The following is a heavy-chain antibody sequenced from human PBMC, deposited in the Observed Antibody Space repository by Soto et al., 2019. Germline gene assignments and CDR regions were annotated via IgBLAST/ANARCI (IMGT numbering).Heavy chain of an antibody. D-gene: IGHD2-8*02. CDR2: INHSGST. Sequence: QVQLQQWGAGLLKPSETLSLTCAVYGGSFSGYYWTWIRQPPGTGLEWIGEINHSGSTNYNPSLKRXVTISVDTSKNQFSLQLTSVTAADTAVYYWARDKITGLFDYWGQGTLVTVSS. CDR1: GGSFSGYY. CDR3: ARDKITGLFDY. V-gene: IGHV4-34*01. J-gene: IGHJ4*02.